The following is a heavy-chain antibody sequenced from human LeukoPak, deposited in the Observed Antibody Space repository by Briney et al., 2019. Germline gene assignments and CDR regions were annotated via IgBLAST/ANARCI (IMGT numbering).Heavy chain of an antibody. D-gene: IGHD1-26*01. Sequence: GGSLRLSCAASGFTVSSNYMSWVRQAPGKGLEWVSVIYSGGSTYYADSVKGRFTTSRDYSKNTLYLQMNSLRAEDTAVYYCARSYSGSYSAAFDIWGQGTMVTVSS. J-gene: IGHJ3*02. CDR1: GFTVSSNY. CDR2: IYSGGST. V-gene: IGHV3-53*01. CDR3: ARSYSGSYSAAFDI.